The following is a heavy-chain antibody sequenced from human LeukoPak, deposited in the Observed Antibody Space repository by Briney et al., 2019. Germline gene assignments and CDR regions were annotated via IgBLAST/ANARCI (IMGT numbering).Heavy chain of an antibody. CDR3: ATSSDAMTSTTFDI. Sequence: SVKVSCNASGGTFSNYVLSWVRQAPGQGLEWRGGIIPIIGTANYAQKFQGRVTITVDESTSTAYLEVSPLRSEDTALYYCATSSDAMTSTTFDIWGQGTMVSVSS. D-gene: IGHD2-2*01. V-gene: IGHV1-69*01. J-gene: IGHJ3*02. CDR1: GGTFSNYV. CDR2: IIPIIGTA.